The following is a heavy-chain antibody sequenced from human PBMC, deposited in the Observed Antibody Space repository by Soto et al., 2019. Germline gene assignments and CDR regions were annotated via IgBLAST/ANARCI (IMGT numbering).Heavy chain of an antibody. Sequence: EVQLVQSGAEVKKPGESLRISCKGSGYSFTSYWISWVRQMPGKGLQWMGRIDPSDSYTNYSPSFQGHVTISADKSISTASLKWSSLKSSYTAMYYCARLAMVRGVPTSGMDVWGQGTTVTVSS. CDR3: ARLAMVRGVPTSGMDV. J-gene: IGHJ6*02. CDR1: GYSFTSYW. D-gene: IGHD3-10*01. CDR2: IDPSDSYT. V-gene: IGHV5-10-1*01.